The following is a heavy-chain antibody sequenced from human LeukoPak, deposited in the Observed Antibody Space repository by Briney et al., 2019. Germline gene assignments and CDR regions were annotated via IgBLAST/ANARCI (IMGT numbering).Heavy chain of an antibody. CDR2: ISWNSGSI. Sequence: GGSLRLSCAASGFTFDDYAMHWVRQAPGKGLEWVSGISWNSGSIGYADSVKGRFTISRDNAKNSLYPQMNSLRAEDTALYYCAKSIAAAAPFDYWGQGTLVTVSS. D-gene: IGHD6-13*01. CDR3: AKSIAAAAPFDY. J-gene: IGHJ4*02. CDR1: GFTFDDYA. V-gene: IGHV3-9*01.